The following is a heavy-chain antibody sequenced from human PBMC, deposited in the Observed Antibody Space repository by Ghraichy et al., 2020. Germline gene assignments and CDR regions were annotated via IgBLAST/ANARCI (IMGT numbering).Heavy chain of an antibody. CDR2: INPSGGST. CDR1: GYTFTSYY. CDR3: ARGDYDFWSGYPNPIPYYFDY. J-gene: IGHJ4*02. D-gene: IGHD3-3*01. V-gene: IGHV1-46*01. Sequence: ASVKVSCKASGYTFTSYYMHWVRQAPGQGLEWMGIINPSGGSTSYAQKFQGRVTMTRDTSTSTVYMELSSLGSEDTAVYYCARGDYDFWSGYPNPIPYYFDYWGQGTLVTVSS.